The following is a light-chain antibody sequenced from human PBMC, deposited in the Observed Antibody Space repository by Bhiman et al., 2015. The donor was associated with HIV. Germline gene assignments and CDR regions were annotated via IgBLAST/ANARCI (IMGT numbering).Light chain of an antibody. CDR3: SSYTSSNTLV. CDR2: DVS. J-gene: IGLJ1*01. V-gene: IGLV2-14*03. Sequence: QSALTQPRSVSGSPGQSVTISCTGTSSDVGGYNYVSWFQHHPGKAPKLMIYDVSNRPSGVSNRFSGSKSGNTASLTISGLQAEDESDYYCSSYTSSNTLVFGTGTKVTVL. CDR1: SSDVGGYNY.